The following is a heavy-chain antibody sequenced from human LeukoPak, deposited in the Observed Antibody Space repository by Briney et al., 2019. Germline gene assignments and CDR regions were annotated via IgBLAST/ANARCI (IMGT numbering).Heavy chain of an antibody. Sequence: SVKVSCKAPGGTFSSYAISWVRQAPGQGLEWMGGIIPIFGTANYAQKFQGRVTITADESTSTAYMELSSLRSEDTAVYHCARDRSVVTAILHYYYYGMDVWGQGTTVTVS. CDR1: GGTFSSYA. D-gene: IGHD2-21*02. V-gene: IGHV1-69*13. J-gene: IGHJ6*02. CDR3: ARDRSVVTAILHYYYYGMDV. CDR2: IIPIFGTA.